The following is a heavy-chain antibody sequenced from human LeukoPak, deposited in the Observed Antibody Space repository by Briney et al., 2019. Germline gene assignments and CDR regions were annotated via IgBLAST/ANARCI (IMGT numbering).Heavy chain of an antibody. V-gene: IGHV1-69*13. D-gene: IGHD3/OR15-3a*01. CDR1: GGSFSSYG. CDR2: IIPIFGTA. J-gene: IGHJ6*03. CDR3: AVYSDWLRNYYYYYMDV. Sequence: ASVKVSCKASGGSFSSYGFSWVRQAPGQGLEWMGGIIPIFGTANCAQKFQGRVTITADESTSTAYMELSSLRSEDTAVYYCAVYSDWLRNYYYYYMDVWGKGTTVTVSS.